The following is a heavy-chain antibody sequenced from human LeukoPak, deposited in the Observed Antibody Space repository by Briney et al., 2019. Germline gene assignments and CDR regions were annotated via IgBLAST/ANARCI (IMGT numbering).Heavy chain of an antibody. Sequence: KTGGSLRLSCAASGFTFSSYSMNWVRQAPGKGLEWVSSISSSSSYIYYADSVKGRFTISRDNAKNSLYLQMNSLRAEDTAVYYCASSRIAAAGGDYFDYWGQGTLVTVPS. D-gene: IGHD6-13*01. CDR2: ISSSSSYI. CDR1: GFTFSSYS. CDR3: ASSRIAAAGGDYFDY. J-gene: IGHJ4*02. V-gene: IGHV3-21*01.